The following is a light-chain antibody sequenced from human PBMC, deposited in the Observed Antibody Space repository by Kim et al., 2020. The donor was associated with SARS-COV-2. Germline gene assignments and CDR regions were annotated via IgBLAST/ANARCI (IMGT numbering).Light chain of an antibody. CDR3: QQRKDWSPFT. Sequence: SPGERATLSCRASAPIFNYLAWYQQKPGQAPRLLIYDTAIRATGIPARFSGSGSGTDFTLTISSLEPEDFAFYYCQQRKDWSPFTFGPGTKVDIK. CDR2: DTA. J-gene: IGKJ3*01. CDR1: APIFNY. V-gene: IGKV3-11*01.